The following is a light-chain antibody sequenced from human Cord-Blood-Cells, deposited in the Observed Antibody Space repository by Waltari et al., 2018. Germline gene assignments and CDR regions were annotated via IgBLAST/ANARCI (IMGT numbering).Light chain of an antibody. CDR2: DAS. J-gene: IGKJ3*01. CDR1: QDISNY. Sequence: DIQMTQSPSSLSASVGDRVTITCQASQDISNYLNWYQQKPGKAPKLLIYDASNLETGVPSRFSGRGSGTDFTFTISSLQPEDIATYYCQQYDNLPPLFTFGPGTKVDIK. V-gene: IGKV1-33*01. CDR3: QQYDNLPPLFT.